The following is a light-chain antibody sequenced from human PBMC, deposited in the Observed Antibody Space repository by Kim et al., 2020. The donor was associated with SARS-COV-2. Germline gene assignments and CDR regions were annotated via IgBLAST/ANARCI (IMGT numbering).Light chain of an antibody. CDR2: GSS. Sequence: EIVMTQSPATLSVSPGERATLSCRASQSVSSNLAWYQQKPGQAPRLLIYGSSTRATGSPSRFSGSGSGTEFTLTISSLQSEDFAIYYCQQYSNWPLTFGHGTKMDIK. CDR3: QQYSNWPLT. CDR1: QSVSSN. J-gene: IGKJ1*01. V-gene: IGKV3-15*01.